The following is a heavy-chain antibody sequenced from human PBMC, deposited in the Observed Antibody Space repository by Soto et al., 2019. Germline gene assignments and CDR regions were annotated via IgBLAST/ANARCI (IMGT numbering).Heavy chain of an antibody. CDR2: LYHGGAT. CDR1: GFTVRSNY. D-gene: IGHD6-19*01. CDR3: AKGGRQWLVTSDFNY. J-gene: IGHJ4*02. Sequence: GSLRLSCAASGFTVRSNYMTWVRQAPGRGLEWVSLLYHGGATHYAASVKGRFSISRDSSKNTVSLEMTSLRAEDTAVYYCAKGGRQWLVTSDFNYWGQGALVTVSS. V-gene: IGHV3-53*05.